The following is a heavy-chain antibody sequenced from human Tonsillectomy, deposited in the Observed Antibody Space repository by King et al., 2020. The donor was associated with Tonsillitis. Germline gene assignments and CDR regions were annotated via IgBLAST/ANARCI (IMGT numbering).Heavy chain of an antibody. CDR2: IYPGDSQT. CDR3: ARRSYCDGDCTLHSHHYYGMDV. Sequence: VQLVESGAEGKKPGESLKISCEASGYNFANYWIVWVRQMPGKGLEWMGIIYPGDSQTIYSPSFQGQVTMSADKSISTAYLQWRSLRASDTAMYYCARRSYCDGDCTLHSHHYYGMDVWGQGTTVTVSS. CDR1: GYNFANYW. J-gene: IGHJ6*02. D-gene: IGHD2-21*02. V-gene: IGHV5-51*01.